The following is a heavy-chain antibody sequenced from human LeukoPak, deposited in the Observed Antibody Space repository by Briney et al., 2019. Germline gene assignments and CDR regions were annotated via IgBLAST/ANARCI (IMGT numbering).Heavy chain of an antibody. V-gene: IGHV1-69*05. CDR1: GGTFSSYA. CDR3: ARDSRALQRRSVPAAINYFDY. Sequence: GASVKVSCKASGGTFSSYAISWVRQAPGQGLEWMGGIIPIFGTANYAQKFQGRVTITTDESTSTAYMELSSLRSEDTAVYYCARDSRALQRRSVPAAINYFDYWGQGTLVTVSS. D-gene: IGHD2-2*01. CDR2: IIPIFGTA. J-gene: IGHJ4*02.